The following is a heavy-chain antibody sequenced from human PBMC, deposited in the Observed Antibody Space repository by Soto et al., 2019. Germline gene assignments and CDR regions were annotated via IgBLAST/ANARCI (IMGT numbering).Heavy chain of an antibody. Sequence: GESLKISCKGSGYSFTSYWIGWVRQMPGKGLEWMGIIYPGDSDTRYSPSFQGQVTISAVKSISTAYLHWSSLKASDTAMYYCARLRVDSGYDYYYYYGMDVWGQGTTVTVSS. CDR2: IYPGDSDT. CDR1: GYSFTSYW. J-gene: IGHJ6*02. CDR3: ARLRVDSGYDYYYYYGMDV. V-gene: IGHV5-51*01. D-gene: IGHD5-12*01.